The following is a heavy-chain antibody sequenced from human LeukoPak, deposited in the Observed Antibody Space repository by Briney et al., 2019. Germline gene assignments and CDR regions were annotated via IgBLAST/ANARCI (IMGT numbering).Heavy chain of an antibody. J-gene: IGHJ4*02. CDR2: IYSGGDT. CDR3: ARDGSSWLGAFDY. D-gene: IGHD6-13*01. Sequence: GGSLRLSCAAFGFTVSNNYLSWVRQAPGKGLEWVSLIYSGGDTYYADSVKGRFTISRDISKNTLYLQMNSLRAEDTAVYYCARDGSSWLGAFDYWGQGTLVTVSS. CDR1: GFTVSNNY. V-gene: IGHV3-66*01.